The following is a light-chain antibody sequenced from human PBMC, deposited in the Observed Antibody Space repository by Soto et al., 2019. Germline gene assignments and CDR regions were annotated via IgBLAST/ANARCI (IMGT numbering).Light chain of an antibody. Sequence: EIFMTQSPPTLSVSPGERATVSWRARQSVSSNLAWYQQKPGQAPRLLIYGASTRATGIPARLSGSGSGTEFTLTISSLQSEDFAVYYCQQYNNWPFTVGPGTKVDI. V-gene: IGKV3-15*01. CDR1: QSVSSN. J-gene: IGKJ3*01. CDR3: QQYNNWPFT. CDR2: GAS.